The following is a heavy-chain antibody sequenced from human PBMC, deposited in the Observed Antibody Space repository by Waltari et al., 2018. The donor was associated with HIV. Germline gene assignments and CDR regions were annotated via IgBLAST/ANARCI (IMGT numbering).Heavy chain of an antibody. D-gene: IGHD3-10*01. CDR3: ARMKRSYGSGQARYFYFGMDV. V-gene: IGHV3-53*01. J-gene: IGHJ6*02. CDR2: LYNEGRT. Sequence: EVQLVESGGGLVQPGGSLELPCADSGLTVRANHMICAVLDPGKGLQWVSVLYNEGRTQYIDSVKGRLTIFRDNSKNALYLQMNSLRVDDTAVYYCARMKRSYGSGQARYFYFGMDVWGQGTTVIVSS. CDR1: GLTVRANH.